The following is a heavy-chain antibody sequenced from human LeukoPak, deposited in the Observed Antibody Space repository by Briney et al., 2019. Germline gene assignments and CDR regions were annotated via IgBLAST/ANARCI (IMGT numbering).Heavy chain of an antibody. D-gene: IGHD1-26*01. J-gene: IGHJ4*02. CDR3: ARDTYSGSSPLGY. Sequence: GASVKVSCKASGYTFTSYDISWVRQAPGRGLEWMGWIITRNGDTNYAQKFQGRVTMTTDTSTSTAYMELRSLRSDDTAVYYCARDTYSGSSPLGYWGQGTLVTVSS. CDR2: IITRNGDT. V-gene: IGHV1-18*01. CDR1: GYTFTSYD.